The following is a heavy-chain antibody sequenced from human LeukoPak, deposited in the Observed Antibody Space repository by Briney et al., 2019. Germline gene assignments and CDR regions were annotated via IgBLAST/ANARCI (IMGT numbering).Heavy chain of an antibody. CDR1: GFTFSSYA. D-gene: IGHD2-21*01. J-gene: IGHJ4*02. CDR3: AKDHGAIYYFDY. CDR2: ISGSGGST. V-gene: IGHV3-23*01. Sequence: GGSLRLSCAASGFTFSSYAVSWVRQAPGKGLEWVSAISGSGGSTYYADSVKGRFTISRDNSKNTLYLQMNSLRAEDTAVYYCAKDHGAIYYFDYWGQGTLVTVSS.